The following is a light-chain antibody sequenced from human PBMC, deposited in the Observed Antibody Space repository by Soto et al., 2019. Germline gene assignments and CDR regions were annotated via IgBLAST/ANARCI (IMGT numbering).Light chain of an antibody. CDR3: QQYNNGWT. V-gene: IGKV3-15*01. CDR1: QSVSSN. CDR2: GAF. J-gene: IGKJ1*01. Sequence: EIVMTQSPVTLSVSPGERVTLSCRASQSVSSNLAWYQQKPGQAPSLLIYGAFTRATGIPARFSGTGSGTEFTLTISSLQSEDLGVYYCQQYNNGWTFGQGTKVDIK.